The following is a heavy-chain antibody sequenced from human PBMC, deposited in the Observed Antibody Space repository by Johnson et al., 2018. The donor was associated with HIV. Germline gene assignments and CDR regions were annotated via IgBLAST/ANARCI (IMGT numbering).Heavy chain of an antibody. Sequence: QMQLVESGGGLVQPGGSLRLSCAASGFTFSSYGMHWVRQAPGKGLEWVAVISYDGSNKYYADSVKGRFTISRDNSKNTLYLQMNSLRAEDTAVYYCAKVYSSSVPAPGIWGQGTMVTVSS. D-gene: IGHD6-6*01. CDR2: ISYDGSNK. CDR3: AKVYSSSVPAPGI. CDR1: GFTFSSYG. J-gene: IGHJ3*02. V-gene: IGHV3-30*18.